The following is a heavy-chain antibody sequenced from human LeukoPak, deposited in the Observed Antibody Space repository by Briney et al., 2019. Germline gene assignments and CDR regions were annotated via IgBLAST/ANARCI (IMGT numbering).Heavy chain of an antibody. V-gene: IGHV1-2*02. J-gene: IGHJ6*03. CDR3: ARVPRSYYYYYYMDV. Sequence: ASVKVSCKASGYTFTGYYMHWVRQAPGQGLERMGWINPNNGGTSYAQKFQGRVTMTRDTSITTAYMELPSLTSDDTAVYYCARVPRSYYYYYYMDVWGKGTTVTVSS. CDR1: GYTFTGYY. CDR2: INPNNGGT.